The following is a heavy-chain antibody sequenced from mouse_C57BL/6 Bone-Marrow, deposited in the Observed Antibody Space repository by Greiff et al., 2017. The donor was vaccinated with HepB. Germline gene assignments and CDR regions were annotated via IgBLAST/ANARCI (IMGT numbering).Heavy chain of an antibody. CDR2: ISYDGSN. D-gene: IGHD2-4*01. J-gene: IGHJ3*01. Sequence: ESGPGLVKPSQSLSLTCSVTGYSITSGYYWNWIRQFPGNKLEWMGYISYDGSNNYNPSLKNRISITRDTSKNQFFLKLNSVTTEDTATYYCARDDPYDYDVFAYWGQGTLVTVSA. V-gene: IGHV3-6*01. CDR1: GYSITSGYY. CDR3: ARDDPYDYDVFAY.